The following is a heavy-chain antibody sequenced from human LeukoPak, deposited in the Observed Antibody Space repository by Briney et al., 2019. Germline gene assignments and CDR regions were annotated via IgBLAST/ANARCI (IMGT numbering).Heavy chain of an antibody. CDR3: AKVCEPLSSGYYYWYFDL. V-gene: IGHV3-23*01. CDR2: ISGSGGRT. D-gene: IGHD3-22*01. J-gene: IGHJ2*01. CDR1: GFTFSSYA. Sequence: GGSLRLSCAASGFTFSSYAMSWVRQAPGKGLEWVSSISGSGGRTYYADSVKGRFTISRDNSKNTLYLQMNSLRAEDTAVYYCAKVCEPLSSGYYYWYFDLWGRGTLVTVSS.